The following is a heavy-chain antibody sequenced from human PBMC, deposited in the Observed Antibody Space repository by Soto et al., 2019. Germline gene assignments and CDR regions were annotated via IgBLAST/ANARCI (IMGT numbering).Heavy chain of an antibody. CDR3: ASAGLYYDFWSGYFSFDY. CDR2: ISPYSGNT. Sequence: GASVKVSWKASGYTFTNCGISWVRQAPGQGLEWMGWISPYSGNTNSAQKLQGRVTMNTDASTSSAYMELRSLRSDDTAVYYCASAGLYYDFWSGYFSFDYWGQGTLVTVSS. J-gene: IGHJ4*02. CDR1: GYTFTNCG. V-gene: IGHV1-18*04. D-gene: IGHD3-3*01.